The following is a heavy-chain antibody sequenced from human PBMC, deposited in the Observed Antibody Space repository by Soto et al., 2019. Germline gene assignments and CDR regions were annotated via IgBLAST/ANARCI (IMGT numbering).Heavy chain of an antibody. Sequence: PSETLSLTCTVSGGSISSYYWSWIRQPPGKGLEWIGYIYYSGSTNYNPSLKSRVTISVDTSKNQFSLKLSSVTAADTAVYYCATSLAYCSSTSCYTGDFDYRGQGTLVTVSS. CDR2: IYYSGST. CDR1: GGSISSYY. D-gene: IGHD2-2*01. CDR3: ATSLAYCSSTSCYTGDFDY. V-gene: IGHV4-59*01. J-gene: IGHJ4*02.